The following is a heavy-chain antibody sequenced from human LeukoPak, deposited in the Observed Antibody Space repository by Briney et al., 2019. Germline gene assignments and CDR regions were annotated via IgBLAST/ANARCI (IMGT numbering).Heavy chain of an antibody. CDR2: INRDESST. J-gene: IGHJ6*03. V-gene: IGHV3-74*01. CDR1: GFTFSTYW. D-gene: IGHD4-23*01. Sequence: PGGSLRLSCAASGFTFSTYWMHWVRQAPGKGLVWVSRINRDESSTSYADSVKGRFTISRDNAKNTLYLQMNSLRAEDTAVYYCAKGGGYYGGNVGYYYYYMDVWGKGTTVTISS. CDR3: AKGGGYYGGNVGYYYYYMDV.